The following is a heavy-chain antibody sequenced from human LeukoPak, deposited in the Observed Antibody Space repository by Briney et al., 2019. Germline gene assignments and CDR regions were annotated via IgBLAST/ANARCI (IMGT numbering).Heavy chain of an antibody. CDR1: GGSISSGGYY. Sequence: SETLSLTCTVSGGSISSGGYYWSWIRQHPGKGLEWIGYIYYSGSTYYDPSLKSRVTISVDTSKNQFSLKLSSVTAADTAVYYCARYKDCSSTSCYGLDYFDYWGQGTLVTVSS. CDR2: IYYSGST. V-gene: IGHV4-31*03. CDR3: ARYKDCSSTSCYGLDYFDY. J-gene: IGHJ4*02. D-gene: IGHD2-2*01.